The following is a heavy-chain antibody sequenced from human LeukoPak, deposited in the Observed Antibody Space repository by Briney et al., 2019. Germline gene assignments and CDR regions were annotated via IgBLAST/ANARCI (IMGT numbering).Heavy chain of an antibody. Sequence: SETLSLTCTVSGGSISSYYWSWIRQPPGKGLEWIGYIYYSGSTNYNPSLKSRVTISVDTSKNQFSLKLSSVTAADTAVYYCARGRRGYFDWFYYYYGMDVWGQGTTVTVSS. CDR1: GGSISSYY. CDR2: IYYSGST. J-gene: IGHJ6*02. D-gene: IGHD3-9*01. CDR3: ARGRRGYFDWFYYYYGMDV. V-gene: IGHV4-59*12.